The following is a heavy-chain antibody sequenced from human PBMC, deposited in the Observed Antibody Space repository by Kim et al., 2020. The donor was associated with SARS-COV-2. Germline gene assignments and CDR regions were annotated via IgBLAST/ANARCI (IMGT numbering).Heavy chain of an antibody. CDR2: IYYSGST. V-gene: IGHV4-39*01. J-gene: IGHJ4*02. CDR3: ARRRQLWPGWVVDY. D-gene: IGHD5-18*01. Sequence: SETLSLTCTVSGGSISSSSYYWGWIRQPPGKGLEWIGSIYYSGSTYYNPSLKSRVTISVDTSKNQFSLKLSSVTAADTAVYYCARRRQLWPGWVVDYWGQGTLVTVSS. CDR1: GGSISSSSYY.